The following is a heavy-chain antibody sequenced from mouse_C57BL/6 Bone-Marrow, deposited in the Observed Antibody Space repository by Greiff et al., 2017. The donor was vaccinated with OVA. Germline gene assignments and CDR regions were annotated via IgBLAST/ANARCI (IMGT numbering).Heavy chain of an antibody. D-gene: IGHD4-1*01. CDR1: GYTFTEYT. Sequence: QVQLKESGAELVKPGASVKLSCKASGYTFTEYTIHWVKQRSGQGLEWIGWFYPGSGSIKYNEKFKDKATLTADKSSSTVYMELSRLTSEDSAVYFCARHEEGGLGPYYYAMDYWGLGTSVTVSS. CDR2: FYPGSGSI. CDR3: ARHEEGGLGPYYYAMDY. V-gene: IGHV1-62-2*01. J-gene: IGHJ4*01.